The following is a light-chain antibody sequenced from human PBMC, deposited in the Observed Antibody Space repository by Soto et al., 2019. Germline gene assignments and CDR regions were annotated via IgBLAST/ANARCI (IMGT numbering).Light chain of an antibody. V-gene: IGLV2-11*01. CDR2: DVS. J-gene: IGLJ1*01. CDR1: SSDVGGYNY. CDR3: CSYAGSLLV. Sequence: QSALTQPRSVSGSPGQSVTISCTGNSSDVGGYNYVSWYQQHPGKAPKLMIYDVSKRPSGVPDRFSGSKSGNTASLTISGLQAEDEADYYCCSYAGSLLVFGTGTKLTVL.